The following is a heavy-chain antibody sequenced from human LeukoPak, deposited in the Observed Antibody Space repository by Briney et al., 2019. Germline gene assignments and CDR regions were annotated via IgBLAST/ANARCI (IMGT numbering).Heavy chain of an antibody. D-gene: IGHD3-22*01. CDR3: TRHGYYDSSGFTGT. J-gene: IGHJ5*02. V-gene: IGHV3-73*01. CDR2: IRSKANSYAT. CDR1: GSTFSGSA. Sequence: GGSLRLSCAASGSTFSGSAMHWVRQASGKGLEWVGRIRSKANSYATAYAASVKGRFTISRDDSKNTAYLQMNSLKTEDTAVYYCTRHGYYDSSGFTGTWGQGTPVTVSS.